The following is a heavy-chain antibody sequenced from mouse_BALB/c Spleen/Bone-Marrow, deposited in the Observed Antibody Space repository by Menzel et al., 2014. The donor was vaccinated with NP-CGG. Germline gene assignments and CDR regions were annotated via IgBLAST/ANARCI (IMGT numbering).Heavy chain of an antibody. Sequence: QVQLQQSGPELVRPGVSVKISCKGSGYTFTDXAXHWVXQSXXXXXXWXXXISXXSGNTNYNQKFKGKATMTVDKSSSTAYMELARLTSEDSAIYYCARRGSGSSPFDYWGQGTTLTVSS. J-gene: IGHJ2*01. CDR1: GYTFTDXA. V-gene: IGHV1-67*01. D-gene: IGHD1-1*01. CDR2: ISXXSGNT. CDR3: ARRGSGSSPFDY.